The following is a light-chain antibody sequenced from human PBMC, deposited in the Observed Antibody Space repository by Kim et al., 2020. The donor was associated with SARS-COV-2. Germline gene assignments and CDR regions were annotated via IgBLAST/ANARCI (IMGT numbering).Light chain of an antibody. J-gene: IGLJ1*01. Sequence: QPVLTQPPSASGTPGQRVAISCSGSSSNIGSNTVNWYQQVPGTAPKLLIYSNSQRPSGVSDRFSGSKSGTSASLAISGLQSEDEADYYCAAWDDSLNGYVFATGTKVTVL. V-gene: IGLV1-44*01. CDR1: SSNIGSNT. CDR2: SNS. CDR3: AAWDDSLNGYV.